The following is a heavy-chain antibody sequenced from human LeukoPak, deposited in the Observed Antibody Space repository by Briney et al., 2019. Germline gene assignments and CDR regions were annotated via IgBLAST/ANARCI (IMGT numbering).Heavy chain of an antibody. D-gene: IGHD2-15*01. J-gene: IGHJ4*02. V-gene: IGHV3-11*04. CDR3: ARDYCSGGSCYGLVDY. Sequence: GGSLRLSCAASGFTFSEYYMSWIRQAPGKGLEWGSYISSSGSTIYYADSVKGRFTISRDNAKNSLYLQMNSLRAEDTAVYYCARDYCSGGSCYGLVDYWGQGTLVTVSS. CDR1: GFTFSEYY. CDR2: ISSSGSTI.